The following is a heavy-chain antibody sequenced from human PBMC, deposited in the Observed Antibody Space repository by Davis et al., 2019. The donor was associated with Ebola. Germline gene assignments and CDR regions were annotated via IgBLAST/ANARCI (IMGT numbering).Heavy chain of an antibody. CDR2: IRYDENNK. CDR3: AKDNGLWRGYPEGSSDS. CDR1: GFTFSSYS. Sequence: GESLKISCAASGFTFSSYSMNWVRQAPGKGLEWVAFIRYDENNKYYADSVRGRFTISRDNSKNTLYLQMNSPRVEDTAVYYCAKDNGLWRGYPEGSSDSWGQGTLVTVSS. V-gene: IGHV3-30*02. J-gene: IGHJ4*02. D-gene: IGHD3-3*01.